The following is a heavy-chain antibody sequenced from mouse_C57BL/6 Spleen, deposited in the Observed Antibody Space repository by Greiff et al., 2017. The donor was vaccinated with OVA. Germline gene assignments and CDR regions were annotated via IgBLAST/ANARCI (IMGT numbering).Heavy chain of an antibody. J-gene: IGHJ1*03. CDR3: ARNYYGSSYGYFDV. D-gene: IGHD1-1*01. V-gene: IGHV2-9-1*01. CDR1: GFSLTSYA. Sequence: VQLMESGPGLVAPSQSLSITCTVSGFSLTSYAISWVRQPPGKGLEWLGVIWTGGGTNYNSALKSRLSISKDNSKSQVFLKMNSLQTDDTARYYCARNYYGSSYGYFDVWGTGTTVTVSS. CDR2: IWTGGGT.